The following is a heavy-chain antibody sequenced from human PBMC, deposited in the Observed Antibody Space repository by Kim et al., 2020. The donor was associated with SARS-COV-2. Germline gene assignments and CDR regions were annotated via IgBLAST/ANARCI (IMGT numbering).Heavy chain of an antibody. V-gene: IGHV4-39*01. CDR2: IYYSGST. CDR1: GGSISSSSYY. Sequence: SETLSLTCTVSGGSISSSSYYWGWIRQPPGKGLEWIGSIYYSGSTYYNPSLKSRVTISVDTSKNQFSLKLSSVTAADTAVYYCSRLGGPNYYDSSGYFDYWGQGTLVTVSS. D-gene: IGHD3-22*01. J-gene: IGHJ4*02. CDR3: SRLGGPNYYDSSGYFDY.